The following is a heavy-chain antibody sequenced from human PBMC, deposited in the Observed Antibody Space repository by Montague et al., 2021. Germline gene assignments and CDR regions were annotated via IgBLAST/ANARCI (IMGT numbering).Heavy chain of an antibody. CDR3: ARGEGVVPAARFDF. Sequence: SETLSLTCAVSGGSISPYYWTWTRQSPGKALEYIGYFAQSVASGASGGTNYHPSLRGRVTVSVDSAKNQVSLKMTSVTATDTGVYYCARGEGVVPAARFDFWGRGTLVTVSS. D-gene: IGHD3-16*01. CDR1: GGSISPYY. CDR2: FAQSVASGASGGT. V-gene: IGHV4-4*09. J-gene: IGHJ4*02.